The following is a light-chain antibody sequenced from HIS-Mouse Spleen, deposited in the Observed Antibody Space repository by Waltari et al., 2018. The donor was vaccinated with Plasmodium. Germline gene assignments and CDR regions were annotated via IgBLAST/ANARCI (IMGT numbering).Light chain of an antibody. CDR3: QQYNSYWT. CDR1: QSISSW. J-gene: IGKJ1*01. V-gene: IGKV1-5*03. Sequence: DIQMTQSPSTLSASEGDRVPITCRASQSISSWLAWYQQKPGKAPKLLIYKASSLESGVPSRFSGSGSGTEFTLTISSLQPDDFATYYCQQYNSYWTFGQGTKVEIK. CDR2: KAS.